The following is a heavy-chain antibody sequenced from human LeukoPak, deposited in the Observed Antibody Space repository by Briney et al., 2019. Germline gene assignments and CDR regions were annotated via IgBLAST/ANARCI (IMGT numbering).Heavy chain of an antibody. CDR3: ARGGPGSWFDP. CDR2: IYTSGTT. J-gene: IGHJ5*02. Sequence: SETLSLTCTVSGGSISGFYWSWIRQPTGKGLEWIGRIYTSGTTNYNPSLKSRVTISVDTSKNQFSLKLNSVTAADTAVYYFARGGPGSWFDPWGQGTLVTVSS. CDR1: GGSISGFY. V-gene: IGHV4-4*07. D-gene: IGHD1-14*01.